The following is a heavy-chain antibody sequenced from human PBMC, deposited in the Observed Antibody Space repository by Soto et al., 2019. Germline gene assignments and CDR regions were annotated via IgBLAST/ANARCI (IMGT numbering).Heavy chain of an antibody. CDR1: GFIFSNYA. D-gene: IGHD6-6*01. CDR3: VREASSTGLHLDH. V-gene: IGHV3-23*01. Sequence: EVQLLESGGHLVQPGGSLRLSCAVSGFIFSNYAMSWVRQAPGKGLEWVSFISGSGSTTYYADSVKGRFTISRGNSKNMLYVQMNSLRAEDAAVYYCVREASSTGLHLDHWGRGTLVTVS. J-gene: IGHJ4*02. CDR2: ISGSGSTT.